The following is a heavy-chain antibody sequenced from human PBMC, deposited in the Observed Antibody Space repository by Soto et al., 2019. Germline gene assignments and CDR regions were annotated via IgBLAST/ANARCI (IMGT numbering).Heavy chain of an antibody. CDR1: GFTFSSYW. CDR3: ARDLGSGWYNFDY. CDR2: IKQDGSEK. Sequence: EVQLVESGGGLVQPGGSLRLSCAASGFTFSSYWMSWLRQAPGKGLEWVANIKQDGSEKYYVDSVKGRFTISRDNAKNSLYLQMNSLRAEDTAVYYCARDLGSGWYNFDYWGQGTLVTVSS. J-gene: IGHJ4*02. V-gene: IGHV3-7*01. D-gene: IGHD6-19*01.